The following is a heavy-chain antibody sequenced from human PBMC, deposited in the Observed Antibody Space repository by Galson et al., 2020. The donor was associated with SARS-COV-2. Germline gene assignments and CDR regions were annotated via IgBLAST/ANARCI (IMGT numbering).Heavy chain of an antibody. V-gene: IGHV1-69*13. D-gene: IGHD6-13*01. CDR1: GGTFNDYA. CDR2: VIPVFHRP. CDR3: SAGYSAGWYRICFLQY. Sequence: SVNDSCKAPGGTFNDYAISWVRQAPGQGLAWMGGVIPVFHRPIYAQKFQDRVTITADESTSTAYMELSSLISEDTAVYYCSAGYSAGWYRICFLQYWGLGTLVTVSS. J-gene: IGHJ4*02.